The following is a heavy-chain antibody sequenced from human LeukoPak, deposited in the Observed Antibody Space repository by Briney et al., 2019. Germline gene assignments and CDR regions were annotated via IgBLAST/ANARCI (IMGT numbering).Heavy chain of an antibody. D-gene: IGHD5-18*01. V-gene: IGHV4-59*01. CDR1: GGSISSYY. Sequence: SETLSLTCAVSGGSISSYYWSWIRQPPGKGLEWIGYIYYSGITNYIPSLKSRVTISVHTSKNQLSLKLSSVTAADTAVYYCARDSPHSYGGDDAFDIWGQGTMVTVSS. CDR3: ARDSPHSYGGDDAFDI. J-gene: IGHJ3*02. CDR2: IYYSGIT.